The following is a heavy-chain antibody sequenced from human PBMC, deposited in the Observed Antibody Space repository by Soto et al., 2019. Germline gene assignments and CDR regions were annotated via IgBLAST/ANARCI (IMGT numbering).Heavy chain of an antibody. J-gene: IGHJ2*01. V-gene: IGHV5-51*01. CDR1: GYSFTSYW. CDR2: IYPGASDT. D-gene: IGHD4-17*01. CDR3: ARHQGYGGKDYWYFDL. Sequence: EVQLVQSGAEVKKPGESLKISCKGSGYSFTSYWIGWVRQMPGKGLEWMGIIYPGASDTRYSPYFQGQVTISADKSISTAYQRWSSLKASDTAMHYCARHQGYGGKDYWYFDLWGRGTLVTVSS.